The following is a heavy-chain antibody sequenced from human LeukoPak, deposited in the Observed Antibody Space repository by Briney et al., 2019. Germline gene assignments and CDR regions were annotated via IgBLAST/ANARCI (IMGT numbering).Heavy chain of an antibody. CDR3: ARSPWWLIDY. CDR1: GFTFSSYW. V-gene: IGHV3-7*01. J-gene: IGHJ4*02. D-gene: IGHD2-15*01. CDR2: IKQDGSEK. Sequence: GGSLRLSCAASGFTFSSYWRSWVRQAPGKGLEWVANIKQDGSEKYYVDSVKGRFTISRDNAKNSLYLQMNSLRAEDTAVYYCARSPWWLIDYWGQGTLVTVSS.